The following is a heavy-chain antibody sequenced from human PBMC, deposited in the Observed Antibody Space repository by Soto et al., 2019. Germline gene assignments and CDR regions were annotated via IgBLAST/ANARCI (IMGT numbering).Heavy chain of an antibody. V-gene: IGHV4-34*01. CDR3: AILTIFGVAVPTDDY. D-gene: IGHD3-3*01. CDR2: IDYFGST. J-gene: IGHJ4*02. Sequence: PSETLSLTCAVSGGSFNGYYWSWIRQPPGKGLEWIGEIDYFGSTNYNPSLKSRVTISADTSKNQFSLNLASVTAADTAVYYCAILTIFGVAVPTDDYSGQGTLVTVSS. CDR1: GGSFNGYY.